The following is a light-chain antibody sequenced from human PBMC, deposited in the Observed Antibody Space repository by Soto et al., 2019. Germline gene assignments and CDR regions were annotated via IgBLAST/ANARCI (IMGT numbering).Light chain of an antibody. CDR2: EVS. V-gene: IGLV2-14*01. CDR3: SSYTSNSTSVV. J-gene: IGLJ2*01. CDR1: SSDIGTYNY. Sequence: QSALTQPASVSGSPGQSITISCTGTSSDIGTYNYVSWYQQQPGKAPKVMIYEVSNRPSGVSDRFSGSKSGNTASLTISGLQAEDEADYYCSSYTSNSTSVVFGGGTKLTVL.